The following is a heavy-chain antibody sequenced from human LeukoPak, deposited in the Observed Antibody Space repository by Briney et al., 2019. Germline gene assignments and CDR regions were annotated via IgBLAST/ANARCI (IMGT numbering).Heavy chain of an antibody. CDR1: GGSISSYY. D-gene: IGHD2-15*01. Sequence: ETLSLTCPVSGGSISSYYWSWIRQPPGKGLEWIGYIYYSGSTNYNPSLKSRVTISVDTSKNQFSLKLSSVTAADTAVYYCARQTLGTYCSGGSCYHLGGAFDIWGQGTMVTVSS. J-gene: IGHJ3*02. CDR2: IYYSGST. CDR3: ARQTLGTYCSGGSCYHLGGAFDI. V-gene: IGHV4-59*08.